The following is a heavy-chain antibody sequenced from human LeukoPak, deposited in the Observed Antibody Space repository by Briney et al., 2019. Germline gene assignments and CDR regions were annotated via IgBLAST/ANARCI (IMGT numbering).Heavy chain of an antibody. V-gene: IGHV3-53*01. CDR3: ARHDAFDI. J-gene: IGHJ3*02. CDR1: GYTVSSNY. Sequence: HPGGSLRLSCAASGYTVSSNYMSWVRQAPGKGLEWVSVIYSGGSTYYADSVKGRFSISRDNSKNTVYLQMNSLRAEDTAVYYCARHDAFDIWGQGTMVTVSS. CDR2: IYSGGST.